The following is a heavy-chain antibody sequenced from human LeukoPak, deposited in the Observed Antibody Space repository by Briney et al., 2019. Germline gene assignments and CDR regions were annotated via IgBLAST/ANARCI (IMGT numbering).Heavy chain of an antibody. CDR2: IYYSGNT. CDR1: GGSISSSSSY. V-gene: IGHV4-39*01. Sequence: SETLSLTCTVSGGSISSSSSYWGWIRQPPGKGLEWIASIYYSGNTYFNPSLKSRVTISVDPSNNQVSLKVSSVTAADTAVYYCARKSILYGSGTYWYYFDSWGQGTLVTVSS. D-gene: IGHD3-10*01. CDR3: ARKSILYGSGTYWYYFDS. J-gene: IGHJ4*02.